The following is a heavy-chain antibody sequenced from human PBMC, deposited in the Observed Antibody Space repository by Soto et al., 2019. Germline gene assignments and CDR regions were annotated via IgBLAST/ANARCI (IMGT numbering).Heavy chain of an antibody. CDR1: GGSMNDYY. Sequence: QVHLQESGPGLVKPSETLSLTCTVSGGSMNDYYWSWIRQPPGKGLEWIGCIYYSGSTYYSPSLKSRLTISVDASTNQFILRLRSVTAAAKAVYYCARRGGEYYCDSWGQGTLVTVSS. CDR2: IYYSGST. V-gene: IGHV4-59*08. CDR3: ARRGGEYYCDS. J-gene: IGHJ4*02.